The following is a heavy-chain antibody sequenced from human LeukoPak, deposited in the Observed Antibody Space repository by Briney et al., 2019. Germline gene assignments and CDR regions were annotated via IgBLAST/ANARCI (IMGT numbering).Heavy chain of an antibody. CDR3: ARGGLRFLEWLLPFDY. D-gene: IGHD3-3*01. V-gene: IGHV4-34*01. CDR1: GGSFSGYH. J-gene: IGHJ4*02. Sequence: PPETLSLTCAVYGGSFSGYHWSWIRQPPGKGLEWIGEINHSGSTNYNPSLKSRVTISVDTSKNQFSLKLSSVTAADTAVYYCARGGLRFLEWLLPFDYWGQGTLVTVSS. CDR2: INHSGST.